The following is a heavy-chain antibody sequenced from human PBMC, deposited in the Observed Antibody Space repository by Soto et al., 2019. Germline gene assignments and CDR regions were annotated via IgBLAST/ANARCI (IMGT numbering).Heavy chain of an antibody. Sequence: PGGSLRLSCAASGFTFSSYAMSWVRQAPGNGLEWVSAISGSGGSTYYADSVKGRFTISRDNSKNTLYLQMNSLRAEDTAVYYCAKGALSSSWYGGKLDPWGQGTLVTVSS. J-gene: IGHJ5*02. CDR1: GFTFSSYA. CDR2: ISGSGGST. CDR3: AKGALSSSWYGGKLDP. D-gene: IGHD6-13*01. V-gene: IGHV3-23*01.